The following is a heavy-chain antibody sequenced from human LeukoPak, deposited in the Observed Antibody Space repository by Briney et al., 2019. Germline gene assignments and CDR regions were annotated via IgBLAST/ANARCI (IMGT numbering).Heavy chain of an antibody. CDR3: ARADCSSSSCYELDY. V-gene: IGHV3-11*04. Sequence: GGSVRLSCAGSGFTFSDYYMSWLRQAPGKGLEGVSYISSSGRTIYYADSVKGRFTISRDNAKHSLYLQMNSLSAEDTAVYYCARADCSSSSCYELDYWGQGDLVTVSS. D-gene: IGHD2-2*01. CDR2: ISSSGRTI. J-gene: IGHJ4*02. CDR1: GFTFSDYY.